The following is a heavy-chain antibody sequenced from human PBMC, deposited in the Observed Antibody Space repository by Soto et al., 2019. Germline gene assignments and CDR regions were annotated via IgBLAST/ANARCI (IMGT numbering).Heavy chain of an antibody. CDR3: TRENPRAPGTLDY. Sequence: EMQLVESGGGLVRPGGSLRLSCAASGFSFSDHYMDWVRQAPGKGLEWVGRIRNKANRYTTEYAASVKGRFTISRDDSKNSLYLQMNSLVTDDTAVYFCTRENPRAPGTLDYWGQGTLVSVSS. D-gene: IGHD6-13*01. CDR2: IRNKANRYTT. CDR1: GFSFSDHY. V-gene: IGHV3-72*01. J-gene: IGHJ4*02.